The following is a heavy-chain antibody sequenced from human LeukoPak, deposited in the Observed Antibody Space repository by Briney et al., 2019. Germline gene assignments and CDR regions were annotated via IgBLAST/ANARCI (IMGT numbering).Heavy chain of an antibody. CDR1: GYSISRSSYY. Sequence: PSETLSLTCTVSGYSISRSSYYWGWIRQPPGKGLEWIGSIYYSGSTYYNASLKSRATTSVDTSKNQFSLKVRSVTAADTAVYYCASLWPSGGWYYFDYWGQGILVTVSS. CDR2: IYYSGST. V-gene: IGHV4-39*01. D-gene: IGHD6-19*01. CDR3: ASLWPSGGWYYFDY. J-gene: IGHJ4*02.